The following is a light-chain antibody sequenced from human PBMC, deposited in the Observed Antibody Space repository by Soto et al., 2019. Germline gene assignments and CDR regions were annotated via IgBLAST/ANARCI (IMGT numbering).Light chain of an antibody. V-gene: IGLV1-36*01. CDR3: AAWDDSLNGQV. CDR2: YDD. J-gene: IGLJ3*02. CDR1: SSNIGNNV. Sequence: QSVLTQPPSVSAAPRQRVTISCSGSSSNIGNNVVNWYQQLPGKAPKLLIYYDDLLPSGVSDRFSGSRSGTSASLAISGLQSEDEADYYCAAWDDSLNGQVFGGGTKLTVL.